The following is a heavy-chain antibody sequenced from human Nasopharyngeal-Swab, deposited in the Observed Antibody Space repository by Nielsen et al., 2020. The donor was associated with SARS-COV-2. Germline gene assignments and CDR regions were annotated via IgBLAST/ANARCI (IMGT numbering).Heavy chain of an antibody. V-gene: IGHV3-23*01. D-gene: IGHD1-1*01. CDR1: GSTFRSYA. CDR3: AKGNGMTYRAIDY. CDR2: ISRTYST. J-gene: IGHJ4*02. Sequence: GGPLRPSCVASGSTFRSYAMTWVRQAPGKGLEWVPAISRTYSTSYADSVRGRFTVSRDNSTNTLYLQMSSLRAEDTPVYYCAKGNGMTYRAIDYWAQGTLVTASS.